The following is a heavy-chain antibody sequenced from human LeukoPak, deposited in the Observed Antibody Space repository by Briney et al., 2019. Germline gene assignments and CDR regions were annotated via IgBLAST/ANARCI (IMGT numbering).Heavy chain of an antibody. V-gene: IGHV3-7*01. CDR1: GFTFSSYW. D-gene: IGHD3-22*01. J-gene: IGHJ3*01. Sequence: GGSLRLSCAASGFTFSSYWMTWVRQAPGKGLECVANIKEDGSEEYYVDSVKGRFSISRDNAKNSLHLQMNSLRAEDTAVYYCARNWLAGNPYHAFDLWGKGTMVTVSS. CDR3: ARNWLAGNPYHAFDL. CDR2: IKEDGSEE.